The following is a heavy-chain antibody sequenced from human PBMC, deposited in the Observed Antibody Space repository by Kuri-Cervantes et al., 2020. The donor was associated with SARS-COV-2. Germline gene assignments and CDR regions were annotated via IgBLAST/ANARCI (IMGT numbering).Heavy chain of an antibody. J-gene: IGHJ1*01. D-gene: IGHD1-26*01. Sequence: GESLKISCAASGFAFSSYVLHWVRRAPGKGLEWVGRIKSKTDGGTTDYAAPVKGRFTISRDDSKNTLYLQMNTLKTEDTAMFYCARDASYSGSYGSFQHWGQGTLVTVSS. V-gene: IGHV3-15*01. CDR1: GFAFSSYV. CDR2: IKSKTDGGTT. CDR3: ARDASYSGSYGSFQH.